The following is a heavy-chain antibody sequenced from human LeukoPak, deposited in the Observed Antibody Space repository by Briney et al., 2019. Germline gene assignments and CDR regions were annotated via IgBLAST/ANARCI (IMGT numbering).Heavy chain of an antibody. V-gene: IGHV1-3*01. D-gene: IGHD2-21*01. J-gene: IGHJ4*02. Sequence: GASVKVSCKASGYIFTKYVVHWVRQAPGQRPEWMGWIKAGNGDTKYSQNFQDRLTITRDTSASTVYMELSSLTSEDTALYYCARDDCGDTSYPGGYWGQGTLVTVSS. CDR3: ARDDCGDTSYPGGY. CDR1: GYIFTKYV. CDR2: IKAGNGDT.